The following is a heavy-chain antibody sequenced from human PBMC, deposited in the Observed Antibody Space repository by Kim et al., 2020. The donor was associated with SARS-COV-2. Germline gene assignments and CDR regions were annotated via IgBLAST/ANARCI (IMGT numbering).Heavy chain of an antibody. CDR1: VFTINSYW. V-gene: IGHV3-7*01. D-gene: IGHD5-12*01. CDR3: ASNSGYDYYYYYYGMDV. J-gene: IGHJ6*02. CDR2: IKQDGSET. Sequence: GGSLRLSCVGSVFTINSYWMNWVRQAPGKGLEWVANIKQDGSETHYVDSVKGRFTISRDTAKNSLYLQMKSLRAEDTAVYFCASNSGYDYYYYYYGMDVWGQGTTVTVSS.